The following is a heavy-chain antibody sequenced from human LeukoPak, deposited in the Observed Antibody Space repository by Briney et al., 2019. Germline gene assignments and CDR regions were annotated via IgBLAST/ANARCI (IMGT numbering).Heavy chain of an antibody. D-gene: IGHD1-26*01. CDR1: GFTFSSYG. Sequence: GRSLRLSCAASGFTFSSYGMHWVRQAPGQGLEWMGIINPSGGSTSYAQKFQGRVTMTRDTSTSTVYMELSSLRSEDTAVYYCAREGGGTYPGFDNWGQGTLVTVSS. CDR2: INPSGGST. J-gene: IGHJ4*02. CDR3: AREGGGTYPGFDN. V-gene: IGHV1-46*01.